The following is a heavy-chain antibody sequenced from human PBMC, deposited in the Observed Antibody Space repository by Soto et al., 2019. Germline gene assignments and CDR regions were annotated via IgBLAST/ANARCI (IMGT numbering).Heavy chain of an antibody. D-gene: IGHD1-26*01. Sequence: GGSLRLSCAASGFTFDDYAMHWVRQAPGKGLEWVSLISWDGGSTYYADSVKGRFTISRDNSKNSLYLQMNSLRAEDTALYYGAKDVSYSGSYFDYWGQGTLVTVSS. CDR1: GFTFDDYA. CDR3: AKDVSYSGSYFDY. CDR2: ISWDGGST. J-gene: IGHJ4*02. V-gene: IGHV3-43D*03.